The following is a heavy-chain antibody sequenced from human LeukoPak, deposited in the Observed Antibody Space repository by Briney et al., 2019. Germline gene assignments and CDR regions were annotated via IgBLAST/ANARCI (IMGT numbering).Heavy chain of an antibody. Sequence: SETLSLTCTVSGGSISSYYWSWIRQLPGKGLEWIGYIYYSGSTNYNPSLKSRVTISVDTSKNQFSLKLSSVTAADTAVYYCARIPGYSYGYDAFDIWGQGTMVTVSS. CDR3: ARIPGYSYGYDAFDI. V-gene: IGHV4-59*01. D-gene: IGHD5-18*01. CDR2: IYYSGST. J-gene: IGHJ3*02. CDR1: GGSISSYY.